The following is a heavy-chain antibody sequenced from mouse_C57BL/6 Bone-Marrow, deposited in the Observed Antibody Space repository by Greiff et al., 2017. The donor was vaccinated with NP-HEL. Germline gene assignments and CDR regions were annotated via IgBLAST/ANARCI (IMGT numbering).Heavy chain of an antibody. CDR1: GFSLTSYG. D-gene: IGHD1-1*01. CDR2: IWSGGST. Sequence: QVQLQQSGPGLVQPSQSLSITCTVSGFSLTSYGVHWVRQSPGKGLEWLGVIWSGGSTDYNAAFIFRLSISKENSKSQVFFKMNSLQADDTAIYYCARMADYYGSSYSYWYFDVWGTGTTVTVSS. J-gene: IGHJ1*03. V-gene: IGHV2-2*01. CDR3: ARMADYYGSSYSYWYFDV.